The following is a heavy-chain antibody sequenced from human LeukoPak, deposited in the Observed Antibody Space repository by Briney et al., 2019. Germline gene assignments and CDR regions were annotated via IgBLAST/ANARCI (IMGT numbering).Heavy chain of an antibody. Sequence: PGGSLRLSCAASGFTFSTYVMTWVRQAPGKGLEWVSTISASGDTTYYADSVKGRFTISRDNAKNSLYLQMNSLRAEDTAVYYCAKGRIAVAGTQVDYWGQGTLVTVSS. D-gene: IGHD6-19*01. J-gene: IGHJ4*02. CDR3: AKGRIAVAGTQVDY. CDR2: ISASGDTT. V-gene: IGHV3-23*01. CDR1: GFTFSTYV.